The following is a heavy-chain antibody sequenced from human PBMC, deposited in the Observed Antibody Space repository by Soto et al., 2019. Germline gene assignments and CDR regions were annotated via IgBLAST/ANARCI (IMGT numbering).Heavy chain of an antibody. CDR1: GFTFSSYG. J-gene: IGHJ3*02. Sequence: QVQLVESGGGVVQPGRSLRLSCAASGFTFSSYGMHWVRQAPGKGLEWVAVISYDGSNKYYADSVKGRFTISRDNSKNTLYLQMNSLRAEDTAVYYCAKDFGEADAFDIWGQGTMVTVSS. CDR3: AKDFGEADAFDI. D-gene: IGHD3-10*01. CDR2: ISYDGSNK. V-gene: IGHV3-30*18.